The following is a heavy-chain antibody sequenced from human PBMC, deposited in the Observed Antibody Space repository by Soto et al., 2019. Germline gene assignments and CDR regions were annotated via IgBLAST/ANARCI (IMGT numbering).Heavy chain of an antibody. CDR2: ISSSTGST. J-gene: IGHJ4*02. Sequence: GGSLRLSCAASGFTFSNYDMRWVRQAPGKGLEWVSTISSSTGSTYYADSVKGRFTISRDNSKNTLYLQMNSLRVEDTAIYYCASKPQCSGGSCYDYWGQGTLVTVSS. CDR3: ASKPQCSGGSCYDY. V-gene: IGHV3-23*01. CDR1: GFTFSNYD. D-gene: IGHD2-15*01.